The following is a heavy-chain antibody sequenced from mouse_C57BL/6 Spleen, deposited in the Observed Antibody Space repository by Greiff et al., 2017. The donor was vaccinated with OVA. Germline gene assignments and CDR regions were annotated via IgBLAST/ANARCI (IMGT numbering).Heavy chain of an antibody. J-gene: IGHJ1*03. CDR1: GFTFSDYY. Sequence: EVKLMESGGGLVQPGGSLKLSCAASGFTFSDYYMYWVRQTPEKRLEWVAYISNGGGSTYYPDTVKGRFTISRDNAKNTLYLQMSRLKSEDTAMYYCARRRGSSNWYFDVWGTGTTVTVSS. CDR2: ISNGGGST. D-gene: IGHD1-1*01. CDR3: ARRRGSSNWYFDV. V-gene: IGHV5-12*01.